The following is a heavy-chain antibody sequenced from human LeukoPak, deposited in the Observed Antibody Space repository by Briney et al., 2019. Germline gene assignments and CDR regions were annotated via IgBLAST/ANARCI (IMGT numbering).Heavy chain of an antibody. V-gene: IGHV4-34*01. CDR3: ARQNEYRDFWSGYSYYFDY. Sequence: PSETLSLTCAVYGGSFSGYYWSWFRQPPGKGLEWIGEINHSGSTNYNPSLKSRVTISVDTSKNQFSLKLSSVTAADTAVYYCARQNEYRDFWSGYSYYFDYWGQGTLVTVSS. D-gene: IGHD3-3*01. CDR2: INHSGST. CDR1: GGSFSGYY. J-gene: IGHJ4*02.